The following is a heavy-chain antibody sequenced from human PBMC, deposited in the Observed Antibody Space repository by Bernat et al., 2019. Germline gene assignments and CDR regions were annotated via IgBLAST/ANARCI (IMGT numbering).Heavy chain of an antibody. D-gene: IGHD1-26*01. J-gene: IGHJ3*02. V-gene: IGHV1-2*04. CDR2: INPNSGGT. Sequence: QVQLVQSGAEVKKPGASVKVSCKASGYTFTGYYMHWVRQAPGQGLEWMGWINPNSGGTNYAQKFQGWVTMTRDTSISTAYMELRRLRSDDTAVYYCAREGGTISGSYKAFDIWGQGTMVTVSS. CDR3: AREGGTISGSYKAFDI. CDR1: GYTFTGYY.